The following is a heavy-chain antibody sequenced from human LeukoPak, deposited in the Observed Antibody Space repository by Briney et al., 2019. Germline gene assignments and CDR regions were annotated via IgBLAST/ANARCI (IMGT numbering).Heavy chain of an antibody. V-gene: IGHV3-30*02. CDR2: IRYDGSNK. J-gene: IGHJ4*02. Sequence: GGSLRLSCAASGFTFSGSGMHWVRQAPGKGLEWVTFIRYDGSNKYYTDSVEGRFTISRDNSKNTLYLQMDSLRAEDKAVYYCARDYDFWSGYYSPTRGYFGYWGQGTLVTVSS. D-gene: IGHD3-3*01. CDR1: GFTFSGSG. CDR3: ARDYDFWSGYYSPTRGYFGY.